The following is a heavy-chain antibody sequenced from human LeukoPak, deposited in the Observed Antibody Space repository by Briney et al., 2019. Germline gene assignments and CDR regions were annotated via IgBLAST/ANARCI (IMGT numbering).Heavy chain of an antibody. J-gene: IGHJ4*02. V-gene: IGHV3-30-3*01. CDR3: ARPRGSRWSIPFDN. Sequence: PGRSLRLSCAASGFIFSNYTVHWVRQAPGKGLEWVAVISYDGSNKYYGDSVKGRFTISRDNSKNTLYLQMDSLRAEDTAVYYCARPRGSRWSIPFDNWGQGTLVTVSS. CDR1: GFIFSNYT. D-gene: IGHD6-13*01. CDR2: ISYDGSNK.